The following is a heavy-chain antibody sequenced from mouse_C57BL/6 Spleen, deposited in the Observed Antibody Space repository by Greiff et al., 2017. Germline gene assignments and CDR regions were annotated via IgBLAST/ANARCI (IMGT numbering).Heavy chain of an antibody. CDR3: ARRSGLWFAY. CDR1: GYNFTSYW. Sequence: QVQLQQPGAELVMPGASVKLSCKASGYNFTSYWMPWVKQRPGQGLEWIGEIDPSDSYTNYNHKFKGKSTLTVDKSSSTAYMQLSRLTSEDSAVYYCARRSGLWFAYRGQGTLVTVS. V-gene: IGHV1-69*01. CDR2: IDPSDSYT. D-gene: IGHD2-13*01. J-gene: IGHJ3*01.